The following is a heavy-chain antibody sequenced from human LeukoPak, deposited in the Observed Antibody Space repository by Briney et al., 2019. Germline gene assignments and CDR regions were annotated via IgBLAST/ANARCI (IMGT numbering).Heavy chain of an antibody. CDR2: IRSKAYGGTT. V-gene: IGHV3-49*03. CDR1: GFTFGDYA. Sequence: PGRSLRLPCTASGFTFGDYAMSWFRQAPGKGLEWVGFIRSKAYGGTTEYAASVKGRFTISRDDSKSIAYLQMNSLKTEDTAVYYCTREPKGYYDSSGYSTDAFDIWGQGTMVTVSP. CDR3: TREPKGYYDSSGYSTDAFDI. D-gene: IGHD3-22*01. J-gene: IGHJ3*02.